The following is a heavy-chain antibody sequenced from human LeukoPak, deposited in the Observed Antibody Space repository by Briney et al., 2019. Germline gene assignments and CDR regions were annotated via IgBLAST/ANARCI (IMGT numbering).Heavy chain of an antibody. CDR1: GFTFDDYA. Sequence: GGSLRLSCAASGFTFDDYAMHWVRQAPGKGLEWVSGITWNSGRKGYADSVKGRFTISRDNAKNSLYLQMNSLRAEDTALYYCAKDYSYDSSGYLSAFDIWGQGTIVTVSS. CDR3: AKDYSYDSSGYLSAFDI. V-gene: IGHV3-9*01. D-gene: IGHD3-22*01. J-gene: IGHJ3*02. CDR2: ITWNSGRK.